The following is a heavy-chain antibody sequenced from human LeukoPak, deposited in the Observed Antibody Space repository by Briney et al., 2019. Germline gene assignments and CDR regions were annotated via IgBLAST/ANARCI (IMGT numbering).Heavy chain of an antibody. V-gene: IGHV1-69*05. CDR1: GGTFSSYA. D-gene: IGHD3-10*01. CDR3: VITMVRGVDPTNFDY. Sequence: SVKVSCKASGGTFSSYAISWVRQAPGQGLEWMGRIIAIFGTANYAQKFQGRVTITTDESTSTAYMELSSLRSEDTAVYYCVITMVRGVDPTNFDYWGQGTLVTVSS. J-gene: IGHJ4*02. CDR2: IIAIFGTA.